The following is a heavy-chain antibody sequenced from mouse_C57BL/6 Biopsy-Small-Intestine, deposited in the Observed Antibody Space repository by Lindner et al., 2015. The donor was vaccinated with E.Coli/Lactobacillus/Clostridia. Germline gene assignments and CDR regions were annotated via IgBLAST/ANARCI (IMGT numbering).Heavy chain of an antibody. CDR3: ARVSPYDANAMDY. CDR2: ISDGGSYT. J-gene: IGHJ4*01. Sequence: EVQLQESGGGLVEPGGSLKLSCAASGFTFSSYAMSWVRQTPEKRLEWVATISDGGSYTYYPDNVKGRFTISRDNAKNNLYLQMSHLKSEDTAMYYCARVSPYDANAMDYWGQGTSVTVSS. D-gene: IGHD2-12*01. V-gene: IGHV5-4*01. CDR1: GFTFSSYA.